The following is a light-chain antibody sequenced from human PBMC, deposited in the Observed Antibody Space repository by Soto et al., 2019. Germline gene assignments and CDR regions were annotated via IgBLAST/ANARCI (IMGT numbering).Light chain of an antibody. CDR1: QSVSNN. J-gene: IGKJ4*01. V-gene: IGKV3-15*01. CDR3: QQYNAWPLT. CDR2: GAS. Sequence: EIVMTQSPATLSVSPGERATLSCRASQSVSNNLAWYQQKPGQAPRLLLHGASTRAAGLPARCSGSGSGTEFTLTISSLQSEDVPLFYCQQYNAWPLTFGGGTKVEIK.